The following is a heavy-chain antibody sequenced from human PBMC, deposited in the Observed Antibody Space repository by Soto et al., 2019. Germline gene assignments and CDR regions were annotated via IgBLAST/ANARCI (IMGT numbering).Heavy chain of an antibody. Sequence: GGSLRLSCAASGFSVSSNYMSWVRQAPGKRLEWVSVIYIVGSTYYTDSVKGRFTISRDNSKNTLYLQMNSLRAEDTAVYYCARGATSFDPWGQGTLVTVSS. V-gene: IGHV3-53*01. CDR3: ARGATSFDP. CDR1: GFSVSSNY. J-gene: IGHJ5*02. CDR2: IYIVGST.